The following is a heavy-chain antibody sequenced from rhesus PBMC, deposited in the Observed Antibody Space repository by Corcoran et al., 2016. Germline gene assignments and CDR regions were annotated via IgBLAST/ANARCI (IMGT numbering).Heavy chain of an antibody. V-gene: IGHV3-178*01. D-gene: IGHD6-25*01. Sequence: EVQLVESGGGLAKPGGSLRRSCAASGFTFSDYYMDWVRHAPGKGLDWVSRISNGGGSTWYADSVKGRLAISRENAKNTLYLQVNSLRAEDTAVYYCAREGGSWRFDYWGQGVLVTVSS. CDR3: AREGGSWRFDY. CDR1: GFTFSDYY. J-gene: IGHJ4*01. CDR2: ISNGGGST.